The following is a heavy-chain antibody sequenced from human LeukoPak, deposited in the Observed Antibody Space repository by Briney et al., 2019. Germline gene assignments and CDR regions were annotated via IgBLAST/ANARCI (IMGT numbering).Heavy chain of an antibody. Sequence: GESLQISCKGSGYSFTSYWIGWVRPMPGKGLEWMGIIYPGDSDTRYSPSFQGQVTISADKSISTAYLQWSSLKASDTAMYYCARLAYYYDSSGYYTPPFFDYWGQGTLVTVSS. V-gene: IGHV5-51*01. J-gene: IGHJ4*02. CDR2: IYPGDSDT. CDR3: ARLAYYYDSSGYYTPPFFDY. D-gene: IGHD3-22*01. CDR1: GYSFTSYW.